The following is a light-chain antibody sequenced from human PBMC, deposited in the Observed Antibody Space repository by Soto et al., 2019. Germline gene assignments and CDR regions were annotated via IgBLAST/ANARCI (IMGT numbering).Light chain of an antibody. CDR1: QSINTRY. J-gene: IGKJ2*01. V-gene: IGKV3-20*01. Sequence: EIVLTQSPGTLCLSPGERATLSCRASQSINTRYSAWYQQKPGQPPRLLIYATSSRAPGIPDRFSGSGSGTDFTLSISRLEPEDFAVYYCQQYDDSARYKFGQGTNLDIK. CDR2: ATS. CDR3: QQYDDSARYK.